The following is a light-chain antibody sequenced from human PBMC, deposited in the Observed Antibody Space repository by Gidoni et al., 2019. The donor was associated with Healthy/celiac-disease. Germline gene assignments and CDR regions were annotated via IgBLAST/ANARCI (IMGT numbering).Light chain of an antibody. J-gene: IGKJ5*01. V-gene: IGKV3-20*01. CDR1: QSVSSSY. CDR3: QQYGSSP. Sequence: EIVLTQSPGTLSLSPGERATLSCRASQSVSSSYLAWYQQKPGQAPRLLIYCASSRATGIPDRFSGSGSGTDFTLTISRLEPEAFAVYYCQQYGSSPFXPXTRLEIK. CDR2: CAS.